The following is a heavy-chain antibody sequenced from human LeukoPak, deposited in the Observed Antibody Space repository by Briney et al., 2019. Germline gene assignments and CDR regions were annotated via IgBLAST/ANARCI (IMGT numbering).Heavy chain of an antibody. D-gene: IGHD2-2*01. J-gene: IGHJ4*02. V-gene: IGHV3-48*01. CDR1: GFTFSSYN. CDR2: ITSSSSTI. Sequence: GGSLRLSCAASGFTFSSYNMNWVRQAPGKGLEWVSYITSSSSTIYYADSVKGRFTISRDNAKNTLYLQMNSLRAEDTAVYYCARGIQCSSTSCYAGSTFDYWGQGTLVTVSS. CDR3: ARGIQCSSTSCYAGSTFDY.